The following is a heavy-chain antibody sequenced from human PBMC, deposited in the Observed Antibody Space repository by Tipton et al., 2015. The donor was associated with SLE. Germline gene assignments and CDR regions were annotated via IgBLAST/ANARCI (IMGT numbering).Heavy chain of an antibody. CDR2: ISYDGSNK. Sequence: SLRLSCAASGFTFSSYAMDWVRQAPGKGLEWVAVISYDGSNKYYADSVKGRFTISRDNSKNTLYLQMNSLRAEDTAVYYCARDRAGGIDYWGQGTLVTVSS. CDR3: ARDRAGGIDY. D-gene: IGHD6-13*01. V-gene: IGHV3-30-3*01. CDR1: GFTFSSYA. J-gene: IGHJ4*02.